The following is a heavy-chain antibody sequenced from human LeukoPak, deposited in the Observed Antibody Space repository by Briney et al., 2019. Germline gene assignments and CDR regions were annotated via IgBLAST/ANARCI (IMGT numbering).Heavy chain of an antibody. CDR1: GFTFNDYA. V-gene: IGHV3-9*01. Sequence: GGSLRLSCAASGFTFNDYAMHWVPQAPGKGLEWVSGISWNGGSIDYADSVKGRFTISRDNAKNSLYLEMNSLRAEDTALYFCAKGGAVTSNLFAFRGQGTLVTVSS. J-gene: IGHJ4*02. CDR2: ISWNGGSI. CDR3: AKGGAVTSNLFAF. D-gene: IGHD4-17*01.